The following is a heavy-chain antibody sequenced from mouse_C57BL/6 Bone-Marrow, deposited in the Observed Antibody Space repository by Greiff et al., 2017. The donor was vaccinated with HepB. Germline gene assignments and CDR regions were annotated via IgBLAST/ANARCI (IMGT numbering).Heavy chain of an antibody. D-gene: IGHD2-2*01. Sequence: QVQLQQPGAELVMPGASVKLSCKASGYTFTSYWMHWVKQRPGQGLEWIGEIDPSDSYTNYNQKFKGKSTLTVDKSSSTAYMQLSSLTSEDSAVYYCARWYGGYDVGAMDYWGQGTSVTVSS. V-gene: IGHV1-69*01. CDR3: ARWYGGYDVGAMDY. CDR1: GYTFTSYW. J-gene: IGHJ4*01. CDR2: IDPSDSYT.